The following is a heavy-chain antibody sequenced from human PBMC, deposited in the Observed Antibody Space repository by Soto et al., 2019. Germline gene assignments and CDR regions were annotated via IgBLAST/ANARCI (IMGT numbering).Heavy chain of an antibody. J-gene: IGHJ5*02. CDR1: GFTFSSYA. CDR2: ISYDGSNK. Sequence: QVQLVESGGGVVQPGRSLRLSCAASGFTFSSYAMHWVRQAPGTGLEWVAVISYDGSNKYYADSVKGRFTIARDNSKNKLHLQMNSLRAEDTAVYYCARDTGTLTNFNWFDLWGQGTLVTVSS. V-gene: IGHV3-30-3*01. D-gene: IGHD4-4*01. CDR3: ARDTGTLTNFNWFDL.